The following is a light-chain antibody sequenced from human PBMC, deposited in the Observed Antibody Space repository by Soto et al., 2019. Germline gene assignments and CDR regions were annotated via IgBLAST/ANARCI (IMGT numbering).Light chain of an antibody. Sequence: EIVLTQSPGTLSLSPGERATLSCRPSQPINDYYLAWYQQRPGQAPRLLIYGASRRATGIPDRFSGSGSGPDFTFTISRLEPEDFAVYYCQQYGSSPPLSFGGGTKVEIK. CDR2: GAS. CDR1: QPINDYY. V-gene: IGKV3-20*01. J-gene: IGKJ4*01. CDR3: QQYGSSPPLS.